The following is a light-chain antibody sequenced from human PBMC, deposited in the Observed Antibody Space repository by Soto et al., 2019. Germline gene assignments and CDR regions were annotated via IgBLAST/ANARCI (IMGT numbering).Light chain of an antibody. CDR3: GTWDSSRSAVV. CDR1: SSNIGNNY. Sequence: QAVVTQPPSVSAAPGQKVTISCSGSSSNIGNNYVSWYQQLPGTAPKLLIYDNNKRPSGIPDRFSGSKSGTSATLGITGLQTGDEADYYCGTWDSSRSAVVFGGGTKLPVL. V-gene: IGLV1-51*01. CDR2: DNN. J-gene: IGLJ2*01.